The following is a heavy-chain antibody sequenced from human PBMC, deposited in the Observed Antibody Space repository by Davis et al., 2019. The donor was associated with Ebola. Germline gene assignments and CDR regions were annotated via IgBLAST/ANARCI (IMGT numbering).Heavy chain of an antibody. CDR2: ISWNSGSI. D-gene: IGHD3-22*01. Sequence: GGSLRLSCAASGFTFDDYAMHWVRQAPGKGLEWVSGISWNSGSIGYADSVKGRFTISRDNAKNSLYLQMNSLRVEDTAVYYCARAFYDSSGYHWFDPWGQGTLVTVSS. CDR1: GFTFDDYA. J-gene: IGHJ5*02. V-gene: IGHV3-9*01. CDR3: ARAFYDSSGYHWFDP.